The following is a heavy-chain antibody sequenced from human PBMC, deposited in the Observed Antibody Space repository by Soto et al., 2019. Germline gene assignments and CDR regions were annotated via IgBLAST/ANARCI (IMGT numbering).Heavy chain of an antibody. CDR2: IKQDGTEK. J-gene: IGHJ4*02. D-gene: IGHD2-21*01. CDR3: AGVAI. V-gene: IGHV3-7*01. Sequence: EVQLVESGGGLVQPGGSLRLSYAASGFTFSNYWRSWVRQAPGKGLEWVANIKQDGTEKNYVDSVRGRFTISRDNAKNSLDLQMNSLTAEDTAVYYCAGVAIWGQGTLVTVSS. CDR1: GFTFSNYW.